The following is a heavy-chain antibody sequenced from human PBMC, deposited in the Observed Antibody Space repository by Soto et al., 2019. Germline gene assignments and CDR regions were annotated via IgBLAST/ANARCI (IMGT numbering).Heavy chain of an antibody. D-gene: IGHD2-2*01. J-gene: IGHJ2*01. V-gene: IGHV3-48*02. CDR3: ARGPSAAAPLSDWYFDL. CDR1: GFTFSGYS. CDR2: ISSGSYNI. Sequence: PGGSLRLSCTASGFTFSGYSMNWVRQAPGKGLEWVSYISSGSYNIYYADSVKGRLTISRDNAKDSLYLQMSSLRDDDSAVYYCARGPSAAAPLSDWYFDLWGRGTLVTVSS.